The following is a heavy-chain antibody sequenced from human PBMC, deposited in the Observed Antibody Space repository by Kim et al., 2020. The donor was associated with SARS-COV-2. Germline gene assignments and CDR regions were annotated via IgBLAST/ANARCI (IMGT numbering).Heavy chain of an antibody. CDR3: ARGGDYYGSGSYGWFDP. CDR2: INPNSGGT. J-gene: IGHJ5*02. D-gene: IGHD3-10*01. Sequence: ASVKVSCKASGYTFTGYYMHWVRQAPGQGLEWMGWINPNSGGTNYAQKFQGRVTMTRDTSISTAYMELSRLRSDDTAVYYCARGGDYYGSGSYGWFDPWGQGTLVTVSS. V-gene: IGHV1-2*02. CDR1: GYTFTGYY.